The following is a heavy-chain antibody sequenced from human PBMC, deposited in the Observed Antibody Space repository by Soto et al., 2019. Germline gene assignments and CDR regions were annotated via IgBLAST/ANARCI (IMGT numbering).Heavy chain of an antibody. CDR1: GFTFSSYW. J-gene: IGHJ4*02. CDR3: VRVPTGGYAFSLDDY. V-gene: IGHV3-74*01. Sequence: EVQLVESGGGLVQPGGSLRLSCSASGFTFSSYWMHWVRQAPEKGLVWVSRINSDGSSTTYADSVKGRFTISRDNAKNTLYLQMNSLRAEDTAVYYCVRVPTGGYAFSLDDYWGQGTLVTVSS. CDR2: INSDGSST. D-gene: IGHD5-12*01.